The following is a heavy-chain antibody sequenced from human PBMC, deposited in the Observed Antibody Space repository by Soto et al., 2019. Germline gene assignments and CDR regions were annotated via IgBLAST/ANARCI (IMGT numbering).Heavy chain of an antibody. CDR1: GFTFTSSA. V-gene: IGHV1-58*01. D-gene: IGHD3-22*01. CDR2: IVVGSGNT. J-gene: IGHJ4*02. CDR3: AKETAYYDSSGYYPPPFDY. Sequence: SVKVSCKASGFTFTSSAVQWVRQARGQRLEWIGWIVVGSGNTNYAQKFQERVTITRDMSTSTAYMELSSLRADDTAVYYCAKETAYYDSSGYYPPPFDYWGQGTLVTVSS.